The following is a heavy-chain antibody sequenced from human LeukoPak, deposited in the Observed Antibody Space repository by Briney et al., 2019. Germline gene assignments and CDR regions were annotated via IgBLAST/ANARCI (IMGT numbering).Heavy chain of an antibody. J-gene: IGHJ6*03. CDR1: GYSLSSGYD. CDR3: ASRVGYCSSTSCYTGIWYYYMDV. D-gene: IGHD2-2*02. CDR2: IYHSGST. Sequence: PSETLSLICAVSGYSLSSGYDWGWIRQPPGKGLEWIGSIYHSGSTYYSPSLKSRVTISIDTSKNQFSLKLSSVTAADTAVYYCASRVGYCSSTSCYTGIWYYYMDVWGKGTTVTVSS. V-gene: IGHV4-38-2*01.